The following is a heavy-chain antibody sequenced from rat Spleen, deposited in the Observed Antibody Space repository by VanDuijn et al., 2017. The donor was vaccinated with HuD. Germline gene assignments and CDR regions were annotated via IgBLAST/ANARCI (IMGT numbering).Heavy chain of an antibody. J-gene: IGHJ2*01. D-gene: IGHD1-9*01. CDR2: ISTGGGNT. V-gene: IGHV5S13*01. Sequence: EVQLVESGGGLVQPGRSMKLSCAASGFPFSNYDMAWVRQAPTKGLEWIASISTGGGNTYYRDSVKGRFTISRDNAKNTQYLQMDSLRYEDTATYYCARQNPYYGYNYPDYWGQGVMVTVSS. CDR1: GFPFSNYD. CDR3: ARQNPYYGYNYPDY.